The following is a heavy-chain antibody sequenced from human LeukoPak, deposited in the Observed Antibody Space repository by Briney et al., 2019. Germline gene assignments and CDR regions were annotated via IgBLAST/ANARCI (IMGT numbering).Heavy chain of an antibody. V-gene: IGHV3-23*01. J-gene: IGHJ4*02. CDR1: GFTFSSHA. CDR3: AKDLRPNDY. CDR2: IDIRGSNA. Sequence: GGSRRLSCAASGFTFSSHAMSWVRQAPGRGLEWVSSIDIRGSNAYYADSVKGRFTISRDNSRNTLYLQMDSLRAEDSAIYYCAKDLRPNDYWGQGTLVTVSS.